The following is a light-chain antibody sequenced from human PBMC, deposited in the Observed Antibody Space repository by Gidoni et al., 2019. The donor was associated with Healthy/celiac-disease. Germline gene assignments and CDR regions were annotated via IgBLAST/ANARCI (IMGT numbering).Light chain of an antibody. CDR3: QQRSNWPPIFI. J-gene: IGKJ3*01. CDR2: DAS. CDR1: QRVSSY. Sequence: EIVLTHSPATLSLSPGERSTHSCRASQRVSSYLAWYQQKPGQDPRLLIYDASNRATGIPARFSGSGSATGFALTISCLAPEDFAVYYCQQRSNWPPIFIFGPGTKVDIK. V-gene: IGKV3-11*01.